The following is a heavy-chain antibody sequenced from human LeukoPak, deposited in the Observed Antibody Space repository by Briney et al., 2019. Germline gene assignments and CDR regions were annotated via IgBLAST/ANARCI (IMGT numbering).Heavy chain of an antibody. J-gene: IGHJ4*02. D-gene: IGHD3-10*01. Sequence: GASVKVSCKASGYTFTGYYMHRVRQAPGQGLEWMGWINPNSGGTNYAQKFQGRVTMTRDTSISTAYMELSRLRSDDTAVYYCARDHGSGSYYADYWGQGTLVTVSS. CDR3: ARDHGSGSYYADY. V-gene: IGHV1-2*02. CDR2: INPNSGGT. CDR1: GYTFTGYY.